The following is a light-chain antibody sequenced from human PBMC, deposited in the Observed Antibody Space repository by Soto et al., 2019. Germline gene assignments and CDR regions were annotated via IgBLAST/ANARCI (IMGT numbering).Light chain of an antibody. J-gene: IGLJ2*01. V-gene: IGLV6-57*01. CDR3: QSSDTSDHVV. CDR1: SGSIVSNY. Sequence: NFMLTQPHSVSESPGKTITISCTRTSGSIVSNYVQWYQQRPGSSPIIVIYENNQRPSGVPDRFSGSIDSSSNSASLTISGLKTEDEADYYCQSSDTSDHVVFGGGTKLTV. CDR2: ENN.